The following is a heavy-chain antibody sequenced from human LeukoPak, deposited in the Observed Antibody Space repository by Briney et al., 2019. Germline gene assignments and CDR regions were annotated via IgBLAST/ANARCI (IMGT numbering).Heavy chain of an antibody. J-gene: IGHJ3*02. D-gene: IGHD2-2*01. Sequence: SETLSLTCTVSGGPISSGDYYWSWIRQTPGKGLEWTGYIHYSRSTYYNPSLKSRITISADTSKNQFSLKLSSVTAADTAVYYCARDVLGVVDAFDIWGQGTMVTVSS. CDR1: GGPISSGDYY. V-gene: IGHV4-30-4*01. CDR3: ARDVLGVVDAFDI. CDR2: IHYSRST.